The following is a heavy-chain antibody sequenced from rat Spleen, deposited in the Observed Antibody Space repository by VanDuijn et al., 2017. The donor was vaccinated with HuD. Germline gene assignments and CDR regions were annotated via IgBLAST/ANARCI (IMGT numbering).Heavy chain of an antibody. CDR1: GFTFSDYH. V-gene: IGHV5-20*01. Sequence: EVQLVESGGGLVQPGRSLKLSCAASGFTFSDYHMAWVLQAPTRGLEWVASINYDGDRTYYRDSVKGRFTISRDNAKSTLYLQMDSLRSEDTSTYYCAKEAPNWELGFAYWGQGTLVTVSS. CDR2: INYDGDRT. J-gene: IGHJ3*01. CDR3: AKEAPNWELGFAY. D-gene: IGHD5-1*01.